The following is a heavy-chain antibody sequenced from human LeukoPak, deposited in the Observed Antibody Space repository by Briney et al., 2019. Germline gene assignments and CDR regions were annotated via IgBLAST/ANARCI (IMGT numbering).Heavy chain of an antibody. V-gene: IGHV1-18*01. J-gene: IGHJ3*02. Sequence: ASVKVSCTASGYTFTSDGISWVRQAPGQGLEWMGWISAYNGYTSYAQRVQGRVTMTTDTSTSTAYMELRSLRSDDTAVYYCARVSGRPSVVVVATPYDAFDIWGQGTMVTVSS. CDR2: ISAYNGYT. D-gene: IGHD2-15*01. CDR3: ARVSGRPSVVVVATPYDAFDI. CDR1: GYTFTSDG.